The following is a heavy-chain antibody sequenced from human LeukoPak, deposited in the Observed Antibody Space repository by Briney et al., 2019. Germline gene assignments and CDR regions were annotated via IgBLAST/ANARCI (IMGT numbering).Heavy chain of an antibody. V-gene: IGHV3-48*03. J-gene: IGHJ3*02. CDR3: ARDQENYGGAFDI. D-gene: IGHD1-7*01. CDR1: GFTFSSYE. CDR2: ISSSGSTI. Sequence: GGSLRLSCAASGFTFSSYEMNWVRQAPGKGLEWVSYISSSGSTIYYADSVKGRFTISRDNAKNSLYLQMNSLRAEDTAVYYCARDQENYGGAFDIWGQGTMVTVPS.